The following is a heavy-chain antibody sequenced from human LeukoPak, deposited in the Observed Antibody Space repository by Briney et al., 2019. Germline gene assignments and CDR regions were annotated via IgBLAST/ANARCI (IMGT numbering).Heavy chain of an antibody. CDR1: GFTFDDCA. Sequence: GSLRLSCAASGFTFDDCAMHWVRQAPGKGLEWVSLISWDGGSTYYADSVKGRFTISRDNSKNSLYLQMNSLRAEDTALYYCAKVSGEYSSSSGDYWGQGTLVTVSS. CDR2: ISWDGGST. V-gene: IGHV3-43D*03. D-gene: IGHD6-6*01. J-gene: IGHJ4*02. CDR3: AKVSGEYSSSSGDY.